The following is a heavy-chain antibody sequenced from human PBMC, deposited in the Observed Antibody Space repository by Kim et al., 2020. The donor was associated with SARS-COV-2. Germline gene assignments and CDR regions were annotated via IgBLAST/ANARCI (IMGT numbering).Heavy chain of an antibody. J-gene: IGHJ4*02. D-gene: IGHD2-2*01. CDR1: GYSFTSYW. V-gene: IGHV5-10-1*01. Sequence: GESLKISCKGSGYSFTSYWISWVRQMPGKGLEWMGRIDPSDSYTNYSPSFQGHVTISADKSISTAYLQWSSLKASDTAMYYCAKTKRAVDMVVPAAELGYWGQGTLVTVSS. CDR2: IDPSDSYT. CDR3: AKTKRAVDMVVPAAELGY.